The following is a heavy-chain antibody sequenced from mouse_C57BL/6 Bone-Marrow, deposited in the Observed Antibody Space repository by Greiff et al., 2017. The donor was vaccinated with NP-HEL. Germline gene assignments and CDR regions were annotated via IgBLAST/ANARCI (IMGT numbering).Heavy chain of an antibody. Sequence: QVQLQQPGAELVKPGASVKLSCKASGYTFTSYWMQWVKQRPGQGLEWIGEIDPSDSYTNYNQKFKGKATLTVDTSSSTAYMQLSSLTSEDSAVYYCARDDYDGYWGKGTTLTVSS. CDR1: GYTFTSYW. V-gene: IGHV1-50*01. J-gene: IGHJ2*01. CDR2: IDPSDSYT. D-gene: IGHD2-4*01. CDR3: ARDDYDGY.